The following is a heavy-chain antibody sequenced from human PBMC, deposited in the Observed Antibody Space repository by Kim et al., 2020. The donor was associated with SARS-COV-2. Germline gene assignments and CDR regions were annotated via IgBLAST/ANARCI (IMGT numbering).Heavy chain of an antibody. CDR3: ARDFEAAAGHPGIYGMDV. D-gene: IGHD6-13*01. CDR2: IYYSGST. CDR1: GGSISSYY. V-gene: IGHV4-59*01. J-gene: IGHJ6*02. Sequence: SETLSLTCTVSGGSISSYYWSWIRQPPGKGLEWIGYIYYSGSTNYNPSLKSRVTISVDTSKNQFSLKLSSVTAADTAVYYCARDFEAAAGHPGIYGMDVWGQGTTVTVSS.